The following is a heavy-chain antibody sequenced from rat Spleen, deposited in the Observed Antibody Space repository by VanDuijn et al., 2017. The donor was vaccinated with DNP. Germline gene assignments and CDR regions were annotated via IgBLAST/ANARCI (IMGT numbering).Heavy chain of an antibody. V-gene: IGHV5-31*01. D-gene: IGHD1-4*01. CDR1: GFTFNNYW. J-gene: IGHJ2*01. Sequence: EVQLVESGGGLVLPGGSLTLSCVASGFTFNNYWMAWIRQVPGKGLEWVASITRSGGSPFYPDSVKGLFTVSRDNAKSTLYLQMDSLRSEDTATYYCARSDYPAITEGYFDYWGQGVMVTVSS. CDR2: ITRSGGSP. CDR3: ARSDYPAITEGYFDY.